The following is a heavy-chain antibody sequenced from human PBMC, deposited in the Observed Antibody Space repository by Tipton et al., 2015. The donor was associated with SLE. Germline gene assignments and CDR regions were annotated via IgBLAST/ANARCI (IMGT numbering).Heavy chain of an antibody. CDR1: DDSVSSAYY. D-gene: IGHD3-10*01. Sequence: TLSLTCIVSDDSVSSAYYWAWIRQPPGKGLEWIGYIYYSGSTNYNPSLKSRVTISVDTSKNQFSLKLSSVTAADTAVYYCARVGSGVDYWGQGTLVTVSS. V-gene: IGHV4-61*01. J-gene: IGHJ4*02. CDR3: ARVGSGVDY. CDR2: IYYSGST.